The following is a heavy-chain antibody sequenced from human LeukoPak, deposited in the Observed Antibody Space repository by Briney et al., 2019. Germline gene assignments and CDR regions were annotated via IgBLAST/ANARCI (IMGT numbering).Heavy chain of an antibody. D-gene: IGHD3-3*01. CDR3: AREGGFYRPLDY. V-gene: IGHV4-4*02. Sequence: SETLSLTCGVSGGTVINTNWWTWVRQPPGKGLEWIGEVHLDGRTNYNPSLESRLTMSVDVSENQVSLKLTSVTAADTAVYYCAREGGFYRPLDYSGQGTLVTVSS. J-gene: IGHJ4*02. CDR1: GGTVINTNW. CDR2: VHLDGRT.